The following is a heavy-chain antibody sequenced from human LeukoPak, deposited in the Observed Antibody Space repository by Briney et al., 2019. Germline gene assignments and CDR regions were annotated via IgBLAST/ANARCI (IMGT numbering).Heavy chain of an antibody. V-gene: IGHV4-39*07. CDR2: IYYSGST. D-gene: IGHD3-16*01. Sequence: SETLSLTCTVSGGSISSSSYYWGWIRQPPGKGLEWIGSIYYSGSTYYNPSLKSRVTISVDTSKNQFSLKLSSVTAADTAVYYCARDEGADWGQGTLVTVSS. J-gene: IGHJ4*02. CDR1: GGSISSSSYY. CDR3: ARDEGAD.